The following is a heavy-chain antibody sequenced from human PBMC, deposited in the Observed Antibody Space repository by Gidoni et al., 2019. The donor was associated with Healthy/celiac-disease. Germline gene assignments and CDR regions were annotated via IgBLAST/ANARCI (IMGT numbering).Heavy chain of an antibody. V-gene: IGHV3-15*01. J-gene: IGHJ2*01. CDR2: IKSKTDGGTT. CDR1: GLTFSNAW. CDR3: TTTSGTHYPYWYFDL. Sequence: LSCAASGLTFSNAWMSWVRQAPGKGLEWVGRIKSKTDGGTTDYAAPVKGRFTISRDDSKNKLYLQMNSLKTDDTAVYYCTTTSGTHYPYWYFDLWGRGTLVTVSS. D-gene: IGHD1-26*01.